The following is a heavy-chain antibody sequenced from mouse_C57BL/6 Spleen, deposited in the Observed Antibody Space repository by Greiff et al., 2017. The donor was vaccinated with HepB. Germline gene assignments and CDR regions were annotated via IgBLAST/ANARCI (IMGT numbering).Heavy chain of an antibody. CDR2: ISTYYGDA. J-gene: IGHJ3*01. D-gene: IGHD1-1*01. Sequence: VQLQQSGPELVRPGVSVKISCKGSGYTFTDYAMHWVKQSHAKSLEWIGVISTYYGDASYNQKFKDKATMTVDKSSSTAYIELARLTSEDSAVYYCARAITTVVGAYWGQGTLVTVSA. CDR3: ARAITTVVGAY. V-gene: IGHV1-67*01. CDR1: GYTFTDYA.